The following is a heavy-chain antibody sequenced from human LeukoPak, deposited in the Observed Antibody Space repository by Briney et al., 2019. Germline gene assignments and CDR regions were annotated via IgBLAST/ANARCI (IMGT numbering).Heavy chain of an antibody. D-gene: IGHD6-13*01. CDR1: GGTFSSYA. Sequence: SVKVSCKASGGTFSSYAISWVRQAPGQGLEWMGGIIPIFGTANYAQKFQGRVTITTDESTSTAYMELSSLRSEDTAVYYCARSSSSLDALDIWGQGTMVTVPS. CDR3: ARSSSSLDALDI. J-gene: IGHJ3*02. CDR2: IIPIFGTA. V-gene: IGHV1-69*05.